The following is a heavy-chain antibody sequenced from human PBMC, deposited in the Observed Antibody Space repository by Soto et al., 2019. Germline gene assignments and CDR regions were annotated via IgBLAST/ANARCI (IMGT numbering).Heavy chain of an antibody. CDR3: ARQKRLWYFDL. V-gene: IGHV4-39*01. CDR2: IYYSGST. D-gene: IGHD6-25*01. J-gene: IGHJ2*01. Sequence: QLQLQESGPGLVKPSETLSLTCTVSGGSISSSSYYWGWIRQPPGKGLEWIGSIYYSGSTYYNPSLKSRVTISVDTSKNQFSLKLSSVTAADTAVYYCARQKRLWYFDLWGRGTLVTVSS. CDR1: GGSISSSSYY.